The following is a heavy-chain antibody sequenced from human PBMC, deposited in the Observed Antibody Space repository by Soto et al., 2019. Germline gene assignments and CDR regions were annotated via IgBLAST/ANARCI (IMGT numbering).Heavy chain of an antibody. CDR3: AKDPLQFSSGWYYFDY. Sequence: QVQLVESGGGVVQPGRSLRLSCAASGFTFRSSGMHWVRQAPGKGLEWVAAISYDGNNKYYGDSVKGRFTISRDNSKNTLYLQMIGLRAEDTAVYYCAKDPLQFSSGWYYFDYWGQGTLVTVSS. V-gene: IGHV3-30*18. J-gene: IGHJ4*02. CDR1: GFTFRSSG. CDR2: ISYDGNNK. D-gene: IGHD6-19*01.